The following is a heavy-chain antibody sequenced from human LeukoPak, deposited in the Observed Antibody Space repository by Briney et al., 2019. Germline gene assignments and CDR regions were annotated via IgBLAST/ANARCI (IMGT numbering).Heavy chain of an antibody. Sequence: GASLQISCRSIGSSFANYWVGWVRQVPGKGLEWMGTIYPGDSDTRYSPSFQGQVTISADKSISTAYLQWSSLKASDTAMYYCARVRRAYFYESSGYQHWGQGTLVTVSS. CDR3: ARVRRAYFYESSGYQH. CDR2: IYPGDSDT. J-gene: IGHJ4*02. V-gene: IGHV5-51*01. CDR1: GSSFANYW. D-gene: IGHD3-22*01.